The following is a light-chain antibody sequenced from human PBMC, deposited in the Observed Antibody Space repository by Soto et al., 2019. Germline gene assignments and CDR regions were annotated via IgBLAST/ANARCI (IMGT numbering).Light chain of an antibody. Sequence: QSALTQPASVAGSPGQSITISCTGTSSDVGSYNLVSWYQQLPGKAPQLMIYEVSKRPSGVSNRFSGSKSGNTASLTIAGLQAEDEADYYCCSYAGSTGGYVFGTGTKLTVL. CDR1: SSDVGSYNL. CDR3: CSYAGSTGGYV. J-gene: IGLJ1*01. V-gene: IGLV2-23*02. CDR2: EVS.